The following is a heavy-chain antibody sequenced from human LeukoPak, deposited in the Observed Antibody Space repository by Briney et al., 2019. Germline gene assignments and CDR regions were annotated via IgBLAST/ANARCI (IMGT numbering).Heavy chain of an antibody. J-gene: IGHJ4*02. D-gene: IGHD6-13*01. V-gene: IGHV3-48*04. CDR1: GFTFSSYS. CDR2: ISSSGSTI. Sequence: GGSLRLSCAASGFTFSSYSMNWVRQAPGKGLEWVSYISSSGSTIYYADSVKGRFTISRDNAKNSLYLQMNSLRAEDTAVYYCARVAKASSSFDYWGQGTLVTVSS. CDR3: ARVAKASSSFDY.